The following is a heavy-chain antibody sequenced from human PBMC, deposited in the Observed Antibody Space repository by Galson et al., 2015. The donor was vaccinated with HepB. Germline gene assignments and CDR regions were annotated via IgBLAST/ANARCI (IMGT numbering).Heavy chain of an antibody. V-gene: IGHV4-4*02. CDR1: GGSISSSNW. D-gene: IGHD3-22*01. Sequence: ETLSLTCAVSGGSISSSNWWSWVRQPPGKGLEWIGEIYHSGSTNYNPSLKSRVTISVDKSKNQFSLKLSSVTAADTAVYYCARAPPYYYDSSGYYSEPFPFDYWGQGTLVTVSS. J-gene: IGHJ4*02. CDR2: IYHSGST. CDR3: ARAPPYYYDSSGYYSEPFPFDY.